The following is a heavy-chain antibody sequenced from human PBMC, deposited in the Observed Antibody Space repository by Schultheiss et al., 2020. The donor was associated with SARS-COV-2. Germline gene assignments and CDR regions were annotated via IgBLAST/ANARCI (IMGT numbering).Heavy chain of an antibody. CDR2: IIPIFGTA. CDR1: GYRFTDYW. Sequence: SVKVSCKASGYRFTDYWINWVRQAPGQGLEWMGGIIPIFGTANYAQKFQGRVTITADKSTSTAYMELSSLRSEDTAVYYCARDRANWAAYYYYGMDVWGQGTTVTVSS. J-gene: IGHJ6*02. D-gene: IGHD7-27*01. V-gene: IGHV1-69*06. CDR3: ARDRANWAAYYYYGMDV.